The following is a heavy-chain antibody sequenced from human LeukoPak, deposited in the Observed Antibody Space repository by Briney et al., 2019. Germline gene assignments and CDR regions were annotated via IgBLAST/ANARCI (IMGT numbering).Heavy chain of an antibody. CDR3: AREGGYAAAFDI. Sequence: GGSLRLSCAASGFSVISNYMNWVRQAPGKGLEWVSVIYSGGNTYYADSAKGRFTISRDYSKNTLYLQMNSLRAEDTAVYYCAREGGYAAAFDIWGQGTMVTVSS. D-gene: IGHD6-25*01. CDR1: GFSVISNY. V-gene: IGHV3-53*01. CDR2: IYSGGNT. J-gene: IGHJ3*02.